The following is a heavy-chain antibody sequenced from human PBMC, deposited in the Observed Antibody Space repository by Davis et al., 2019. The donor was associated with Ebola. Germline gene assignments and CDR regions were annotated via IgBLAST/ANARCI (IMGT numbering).Heavy chain of an antibody. J-gene: IGHJ6*02. CDR2: IYHSGST. D-gene: IGHD6-13*01. CDR3: ARRKEDIAAAGRYYYYGMDV. Sequence: PGGSLRLSCAVYGGSFSGYYWGWIRQPPGKGLEWIGSIYHSGSTYYNPSLKSRVTISVDTSKNQFSLKLSSVTAADTAVYYCARRKEDIAAAGRYYYYGMDVWGQGTTVTVSS. V-gene: IGHV4-38-2*01. CDR1: GGSFSGYY.